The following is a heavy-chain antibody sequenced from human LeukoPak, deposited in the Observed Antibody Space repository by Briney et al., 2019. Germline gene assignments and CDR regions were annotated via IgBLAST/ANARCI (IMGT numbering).Heavy chain of an antibody. V-gene: IGHV1-69*05. D-gene: IGHD2-21*02. Sequence: ASVKVSCKASGGTLSSYAISWVRQAPGQGLEWMGGIIPIFGTANYAQKFQGRVTITTDESTSTAYMELSSLRSEDTAVYYCARMREVVVVTSPDAFDIWGQGTMVTVSS. CDR2: IIPIFGTA. CDR3: ARMREVVVVTSPDAFDI. CDR1: GGTLSSYA. J-gene: IGHJ3*02.